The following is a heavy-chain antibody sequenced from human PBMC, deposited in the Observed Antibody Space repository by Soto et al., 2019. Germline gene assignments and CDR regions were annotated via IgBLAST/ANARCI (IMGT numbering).Heavy chain of an antibody. Sequence: SETLSLTFAVSGGSISSSNWWSWVRPPPGKGLEWIGEIYHSGSTNYNPSLKSRVTIAVDKCKNQFSLKLSSVTAADTAVYYCARDLGYYDSIGYSLVQGTLVTVSS. CDR1: GGSISSSNW. J-gene: IGHJ5*02. V-gene: IGHV4-4*02. D-gene: IGHD3-22*01. CDR2: IYHSGST. CDR3: ARDLGYYDSIGYS.